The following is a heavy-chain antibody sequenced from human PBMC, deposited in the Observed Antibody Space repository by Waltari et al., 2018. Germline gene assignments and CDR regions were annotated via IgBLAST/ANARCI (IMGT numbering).Heavy chain of an antibody. CDR2: LYTSGSA. J-gene: IGHJ6*03. CDR1: GGSISSGSFS. Sequence: QVQLQESGPGLVKPSQTLFLTCTVSGGSISSGSFSWSWIRQPAGKGLEWIGRLYTSGSANYNPSLKSRVIISVDTSKNQFSLNLTSVTAADTAVYYCARTVYSSSNYHYYMDVWGKGTTVTVSS. CDR3: ARTVYSSSNYHYYMDV. D-gene: IGHD6-6*01. V-gene: IGHV4-61*02.